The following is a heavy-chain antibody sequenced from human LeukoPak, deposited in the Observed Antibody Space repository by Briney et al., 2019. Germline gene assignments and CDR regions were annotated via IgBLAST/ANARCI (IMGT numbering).Heavy chain of an antibody. J-gene: IGHJ3*02. D-gene: IGHD3-16*01. Sequence: GRSLRLSCAASGFIFSSYGMHWVRQAPGKGLEWVAVISYDGSNKYYVDSVKGRFTISRDNSKSTLYLQMNSLRAEDTAVYYCARLGLGEAFDTWGHGTMVTVSS. CDR2: ISYDGSNK. CDR3: ARLGLGEAFDT. V-gene: IGHV3-30*03. CDR1: GFIFSSYG.